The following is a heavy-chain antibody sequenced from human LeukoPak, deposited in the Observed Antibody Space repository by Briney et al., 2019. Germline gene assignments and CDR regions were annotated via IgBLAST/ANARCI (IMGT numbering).Heavy chain of an antibody. J-gene: IGHJ3*02. CDR1: GGSISSGSYY. V-gene: IGHV4-61*02. Sequence: SETLSLTCTVSGGSISSGSYYWSWIRQPAGKGLEWIGRIYTSGSTNYNPSLKSRVTISVDTSKNQFSLKLSSVTAADTAVYYCARDSDLLWLGAFDIWGQGTMVTVSS. CDR3: ARDSDLLWLGAFDI. D-gene: IGHD3-10*01. CDR2: IYTSGST.